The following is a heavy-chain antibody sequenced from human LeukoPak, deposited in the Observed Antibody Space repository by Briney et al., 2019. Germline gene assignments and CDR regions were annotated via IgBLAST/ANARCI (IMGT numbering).Heavy chain of an antibody. D-gene: IGHD6-13*01. J-gene: IGHJ5*02. CDR2: INHSGST. CDR1: GGSFSGYY. Sequence: SETLSLTCAVYGGSFSGYYWSWIRQPPGKGLEWIGEINHSGSTNYNPSLKSRVTISVDTSKNKFSLKLSSVTGADTAVYYCARATSLGIAAAASRRNWFDPWGQGTLVTVSS. CDR3: ARATSLGIAAAASRRNWFDP. V-gene: IGHV4-34*01.